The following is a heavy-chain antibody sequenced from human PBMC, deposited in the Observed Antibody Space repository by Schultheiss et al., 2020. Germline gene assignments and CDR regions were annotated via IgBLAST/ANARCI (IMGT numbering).Heavy chain of an antibody. D-gene: IGHD3-10*01. CDR3: ARVRRGRDY. Sequence: GGSLRLSCAASGFTFGNYAMSWVRQAPGKGLEWVAVISYDGSNKYYADSVKGRFTISRDNAKNSLYLQMNSLRAEDTAVYYCARVRRGRDYWGQGTLVTVSS. J-gene: IGHJ4*02. CDR1: GFTFGNYA. V-gene: IGHV3-30*14. CDR2: ISYDGSNK.